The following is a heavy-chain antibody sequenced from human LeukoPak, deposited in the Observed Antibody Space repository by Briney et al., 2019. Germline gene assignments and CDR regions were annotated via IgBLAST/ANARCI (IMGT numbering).Heavy chain of an antibody. V-gene: IGHV3-23*01. CDR1: GFTFSTSA. J-gene: IGHJ6*04. CDR3: AELGITMIGGV. Sequence: GGSLRLSCAASGFTFSTSAMAWVRQAPGKGLEWLSIISDTGDDTYYADSAKGRFTISRDNAKNSLYLQMNSLRAEDTAVYYCAELGITMIGGVWGKGTTVTISS. D-gene: IGHD3-10*02. CDR2: ISDTGDDT.